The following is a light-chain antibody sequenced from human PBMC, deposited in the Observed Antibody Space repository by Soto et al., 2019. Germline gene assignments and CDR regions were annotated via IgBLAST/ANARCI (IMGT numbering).Light chain of an antibody. CDR1: SSDIGAYNR. J-gene: IGLJ1*01. CDR3: TSFTSSSTYV. Sequence: QSALTQPASVSGSPGQSITISCTGTSSDIGAYNRVSWYQQHPGEAPKLIIYDVTSRPSGVSNRFSGSKSGNTASLTISGLQADDEADYYCTSFTSSSTYVFGTGTKVTVL. CDR2: DVT. V-gene: IGLV2-14*03.